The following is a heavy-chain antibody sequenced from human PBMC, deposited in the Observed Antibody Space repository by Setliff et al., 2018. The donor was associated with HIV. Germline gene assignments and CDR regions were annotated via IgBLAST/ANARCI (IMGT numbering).Heavy chain of an antibody. V-gene: IGHV3-48*03. CDR2: IGGHGSII. J-gene: IGHJ6*02. CDR3: ARKLRPGHGVDV. Sequence: LRLSCAASGLIFSSYEMNWVRQAPGKGLEWISFIGGHGSIIHYVDSVKGRFTISRDNAKNSMDLQMNSLRAEDTAIYYCARKLRPGHGVDVWGQGTTVTVSS. CDR1: GLIFSSYE. D-gene: IGHD3-10*01.